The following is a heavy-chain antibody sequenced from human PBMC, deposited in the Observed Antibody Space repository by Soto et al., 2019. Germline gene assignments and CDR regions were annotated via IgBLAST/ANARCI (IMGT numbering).Heavy chain of an antibody. V-gene: IGHV3-64D*06. CDR3: VKAGYNVYDSASDI. Sequence: GGSLRLSCSASGFIFCGYAMHWVRQAPGKGLEYLSVISNDGETTYYADSVKGRFTISRDNSKNTLYLQMSGLRVEGTAVYYCVKAGYNVYDSASDIWGQGTMVTVSS. J-gene: IGHJ3*02. CDR1: GFIFCGYA. CDR2: ISNDGETT. D-gene: IGHD5-12*01.